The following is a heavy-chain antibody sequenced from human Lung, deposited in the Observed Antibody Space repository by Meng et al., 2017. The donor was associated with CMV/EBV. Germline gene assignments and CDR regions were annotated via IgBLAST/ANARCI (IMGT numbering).Heavy chain of an antibody. Sequence: ASVKVSXKASGYTFNNYGVTWVRQAPGQGLEWMGWISGNNGNTNYAQNLKDRVTMTTDTSMSTAYMDLRSLRSDDAAVYYCARESRYDFWSGSPPYYFGMDVWRQGTTVTVSS. CDR1: GYTFNNYG. V-gene: IGHV1-18*01. D-gene: IGHD3-3*01. J-gene: IGHJ6*02. CDR2: ISGNNGNT. CDR3: ARESRYDFWSGSPPYYFGMDV.